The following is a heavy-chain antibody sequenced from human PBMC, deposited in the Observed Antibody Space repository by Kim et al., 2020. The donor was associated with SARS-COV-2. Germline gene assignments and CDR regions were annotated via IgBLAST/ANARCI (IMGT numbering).Heavy chain of an antibody. Sequence: GGSLRLSCAASGFTFSSYSMNWVRQAPGKGLEWVSSISSSSSYIYYADSVKGRFTISRDNAKNSLYLQMNSLRAEDTAVYYCARWASTVTTGHDYWGQGTLVTVSS. CDR1: GFTFSSYS. V-gene: IGHV3-21*01. CDR2: ISSSSSYI. CDR3: ARWASTVTTGHDY. J-gene: IGHJ4*02. D-gene: IGHD4-17*01.